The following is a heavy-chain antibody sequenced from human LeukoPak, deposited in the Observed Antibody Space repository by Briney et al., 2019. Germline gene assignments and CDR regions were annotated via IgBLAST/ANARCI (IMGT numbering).Heavy chain of an antibody. CDR3: ARGRREKWLSAPFDY. Sequence: ASVKVSCKASGYTFTSYDINWVRQATGQGLEWMGWMNPNSGNTGYAQKFQGRVTITADESTSTAYMELSSLRSEDTAVYYCARGRREKWLSAPFDYWGQGTLVTVSS. J-gene: IGHJ4*02. CDR1: GYTFTSYD. D-gene: IGHD3-22*01. CDR2: MNPNSGNT. V-gene: IGHV1-8*01.